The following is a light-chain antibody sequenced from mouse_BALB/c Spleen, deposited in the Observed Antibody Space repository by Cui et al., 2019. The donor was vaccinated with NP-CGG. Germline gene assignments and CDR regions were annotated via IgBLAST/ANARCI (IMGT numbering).Light chain of an antibody. Sequence: QAVGTQESALNTSPGETVTLTCRSSTGAVTTSNYANWVQEKPDHLFTGLIGGTNNRAPGVPARFSGSLIGDKAALTITGAQTEDEAIYFCALWYSNHWVFGGGTKLTVL. J-gene: IGLJ1*01. CDR2: GTN. CDR3: ALWYSNHWV. V-gene: IGLV1*01. CDR1: TGAVTTSNY.